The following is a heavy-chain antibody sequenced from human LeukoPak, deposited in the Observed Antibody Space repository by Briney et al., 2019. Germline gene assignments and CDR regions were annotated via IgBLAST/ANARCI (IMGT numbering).Heavy chain of an antibody. CDR1: GFSFSSYA. D-gene: IGHD6-13*01. Sequence: GGSLRLSCAASGFSFSSYALSWVRQAPGKGLEWVSSITGRSDSTYYADSVKGRFTISRDNSKNTLYLQMNSLRAEDTALYYCANLQAWSAAGTGFFDYWGQGTLVTVSS. CDR3: ANLQAWSAAGTGFFDY. J-gene: IGHJ4*02. V-gene: IGHV3-23*01. CDR2: ITGRSDST.